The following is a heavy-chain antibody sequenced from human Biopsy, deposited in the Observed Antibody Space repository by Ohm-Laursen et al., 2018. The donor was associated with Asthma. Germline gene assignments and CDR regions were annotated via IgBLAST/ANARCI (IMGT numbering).Heavy chain of an antibody. V-gene: IGHV3-30*03. CDR2: VSSDGHNK. D-gene: IGHD3-22*01. J-gene: IGHJ3*02. CDR3: ARQSGQDYGDSSGFDI. Sequence: PRLSCAASGFVFSQCGMHWVRQGRGKGLEWVALVSSDGHNKYYEDSVKGRFTISRDNSRNRLYLQINRLTVEDSAVYFCARQSGQDYGDSSGFDIWGQGTKVAVSS. CDR1: GFVFSQCG.